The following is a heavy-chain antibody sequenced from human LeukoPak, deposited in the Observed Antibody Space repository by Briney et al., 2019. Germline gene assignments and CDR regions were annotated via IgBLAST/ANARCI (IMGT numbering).Heavy chain of an antibody. CDR1: GFTFSSYA. J-gene: IGHJ2*01. CDR3: TRWNGGDWYFDL. CDR2: ISGSGGST. V-gene: IGHV3-23*01. D-gene: IGHD1-1*01. Sequence: GGSLRLSCAASGFTFSSYAMSWVRQAPGKGLEWVSAISGSGGSTYYADSVKGRFTISRDNSKNTLYLQMNSLRAEDTAVYYCTRWNGGDWYFDLWGRGTLVTVSS.